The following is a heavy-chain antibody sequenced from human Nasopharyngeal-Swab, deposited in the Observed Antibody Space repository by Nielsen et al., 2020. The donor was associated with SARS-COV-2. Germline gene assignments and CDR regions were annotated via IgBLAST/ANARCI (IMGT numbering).Heavy chain of an antibody. Sequence: GESLQISCKGSGYSFTSYRIGWVRQMPGKGLEWMGIIYPGDSDTRYSPSFQGQVTISADKSISTAYLQWSSLKASDTAMYYCARQKIRKHIVVVTAIWDAFDIWGQGTMVTVSS. CDR2: IYPGDSDT. V-gene: IGHV5-51*01. CDR3: ARQKIRKHIVVVTAIWDAFDI. D-gene: IGHD2-21*02. CDR1: GYSFTSYR. J-gene: IGHJ3*02.